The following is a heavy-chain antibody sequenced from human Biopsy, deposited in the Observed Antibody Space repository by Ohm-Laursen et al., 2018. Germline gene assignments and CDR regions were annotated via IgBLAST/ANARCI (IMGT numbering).Heavy chain of an antibody. CDR3: ARGMRSSGWPYFDS. V-gene: IGHV4-61*01. J-gene: IGHJ4*02. CDR1: GDSVSSGSFY. CDR2: IYDRGSTA. Sequence: GTLSLTCTVSGDSVSSGSFYWTWIRQPPGQGLEYIGYIYDRGSTADYNPSLESRVTMSVDMPKNQFSLKLSSVTAADTAIYYCARGMRSSGWPYFDSWGQGTLVTVSS. D-gene: IGHD6-19*01.